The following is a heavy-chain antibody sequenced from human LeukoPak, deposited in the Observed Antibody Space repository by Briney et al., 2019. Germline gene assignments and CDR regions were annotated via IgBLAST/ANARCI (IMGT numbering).Heavy chain of an antibody. D-gene: IGHD2-21*02. V-gene: IGHV3-23*01. CDR1: GFTFSSYA. CDR3: AKRDRPCSGDCSAPYYFDY. Sequence: GGSLRLSCAASGFTFSSYAMSWARQAPGKGLEWVSSISSSGRNTYYSDSVKGRFTISRDNSENTLYLQMSSLRAEDTAVYYCAKRDRPCSGDCSAPYYFDYWGQGTLVTVSS. J-gene: IGHJ4*02. CDR2: ISSSGRNT.